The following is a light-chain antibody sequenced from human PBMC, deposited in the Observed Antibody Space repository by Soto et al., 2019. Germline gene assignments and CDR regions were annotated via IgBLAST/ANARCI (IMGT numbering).Light chain of an antibody. CDR1: QDIRNF. Sequence: DIQMTQSPTSLSASVGDRVTITCRASQDIRNFVAWYQQKPGKAPKLLIYAASTLQPGVPSRFSGSGSGTDFTLTSNSLQPEDVATYSCQKYSSVPVFGPGTKVEIK. J-gene: IGKJ3*01. CDR2: AAS. V-gene: IGKV1-27*01. CDR3: QKYSSVPV.